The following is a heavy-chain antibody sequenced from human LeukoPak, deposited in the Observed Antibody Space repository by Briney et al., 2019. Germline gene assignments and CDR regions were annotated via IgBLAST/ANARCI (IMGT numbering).Heavy chain of an antibody. CDR3: AKAWRAVAGTSNWFDP. CDR2: ISGSGGST. Sequence: GGSLRLSCAASGFTLSSYGMHWVRQAPGKGLMWVSAISGSGGSTYYADSVKGRFTISRDNSKNTLYLQMNSLRAEDTAVYYCAKAWRAVAGTSNWFDPWGQGTLVTVSS. J-gene: IGHJ5*02. V-gene: IGHV3-23*01. CDR1: GFTLSSYG. D-gene: IGHD6-19*01.